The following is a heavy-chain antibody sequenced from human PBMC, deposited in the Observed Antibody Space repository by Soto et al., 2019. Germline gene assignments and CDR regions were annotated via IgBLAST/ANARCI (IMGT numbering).Heavy chain of an antibody. Sequence: QVQLQESGPGLVEPSQTLSLTCTVSGGSIIVEGYYGICILQYSGMGLELIGYIHYSGSTYSNPSLKRRVTISVDTSKTQFFLKLSSVTAADTAVYYCARAWTATAGWANWFDRWGQGTLVTVSS. CDR2: IHYSGST. CDR3: ARAWTATAGWANWFDR. CDR1: GGSIIVEGYY. J-gene: IGHJ5*02. D-gene: IGHD6-13*01. V-gene: IGHV4-31*03.